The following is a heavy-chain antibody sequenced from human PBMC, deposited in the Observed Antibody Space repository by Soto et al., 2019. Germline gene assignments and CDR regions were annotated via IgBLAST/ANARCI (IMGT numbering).Heavy chain of an antibody. CDR3: ARAGAFYETCGYPWSTFDI. CDR2: ISAYNGNT. V-gene: IGHV1-18*01. J-gene: IGHJ3*02. CDR1: GYTLTSYG. Sequence: QVHLVQSGAEVKKPGASVKVSCKASGYTLTSYGISWVRQAPGQGLQWLGWISAYNGNTNYADKFQGRGTMTTDTSTSTVHIEVRSLRSDDTAVYYCARAGAFYETCGYPWSTFDIWGQGTMVTVSS. D-gene: IGHD3-22*01.